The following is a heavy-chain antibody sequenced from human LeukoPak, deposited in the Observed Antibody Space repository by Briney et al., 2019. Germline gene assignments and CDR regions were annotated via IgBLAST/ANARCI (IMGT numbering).Heavy chain of an antibody. D-gene: IGHD3-22*01. CDR1: GFTFTIHA. J-gene: IGHJ4*02. Sequence: GGSLRLSCAASGFTFTIHAMSWVRQAPGKGLEWVSGISRSGSNTFYADSVKGRFAISRDNSKNTLYLQMNSLRAEDTAVYYCARYDTSGYYADNWGQGTLVTVSS. V-gene: IGHV3-23*01. CDR3: ARYDTSGYYADN. CDR2: ISRSGSNT.